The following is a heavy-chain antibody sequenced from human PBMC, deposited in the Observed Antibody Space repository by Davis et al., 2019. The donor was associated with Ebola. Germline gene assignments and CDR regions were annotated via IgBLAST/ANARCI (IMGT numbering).Heavy chain of an antibody. CDR1: GFDFSKYA. D-gene: IGHD2-21*02. Sequence: GESPKISCAASGFDFSKYAMSWVRQSPGKGLEWVSGISGSGGSIYYADSVKGRFTVSRDNAKNSLYLQMNSLGAEDTAVYYCVRDPALVVTGGGWFFGLWGRGTLVTVSS. CDR3: VRDPALVVTGGGWFFGL. CDR2: ISGSGGSI. J-gene: IGHJ2*01. V-gene: IGHV3-23*01.